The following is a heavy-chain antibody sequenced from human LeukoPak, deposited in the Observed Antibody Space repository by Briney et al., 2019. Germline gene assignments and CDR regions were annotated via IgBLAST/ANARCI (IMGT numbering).Heavy chain of an antibody. J-gene: IGHJ4*02. CDR1: GGSISSYY. CDR2: IYTSGST. CDR3: ARESGSYSRIEY. Sequence: SETLSLTCTVSGGSISSYYWSWIRQPAGKGLEWIGRIYTSGSTTYNPSLKSRVTMSVDTSKNQFSLKLSSVTAADTAVYYSARESGSYSRIEYWGQGTLVTVSS. D-gene: IGHD1-26*01. V-gene: IGHV4-4*07.